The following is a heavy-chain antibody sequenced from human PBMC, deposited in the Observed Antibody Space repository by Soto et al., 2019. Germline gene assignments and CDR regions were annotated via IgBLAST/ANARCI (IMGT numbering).Heavy chain of an antibody. CDR1: GGSISSTDHY. J-gene: IGHJ6*02. CDR3: ARLVFHCLRGSCDGYNFYGLDV. Sequence: PSETLSLTCTVSGGSISSTDHYWGWIRQPPGKGLEWLGSIYYAGSTFHNPSLKRRATISVDTSRNQFSLRLSSVTASDTAVYYCARLVFHCLRGSCDGYNFYGLDVWRQGTTVTVSS. CDR2: IYYAGST. D-gene: IGHD2-15*01. V-gene: IGHV4-39*01.